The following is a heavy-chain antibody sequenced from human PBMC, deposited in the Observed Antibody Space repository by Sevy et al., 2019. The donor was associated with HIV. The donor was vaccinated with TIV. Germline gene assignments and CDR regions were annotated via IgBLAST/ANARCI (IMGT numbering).Heavy chain of an antibody. J-gene: IGHJ5*02. CDR1: GYTFTSYG. Sequence: ASVKVSCKASGYTFTSYGISWVLQAPGQGLEWMGWISAYNGNTNYAQKLQGRVTMTTDTSTSTAYMELRSLRSDDTAVYYCARGPRGLYYYDSSGYRNWFDPWGQGTLVTVSS. CDR2: ISAYNGNT. D-gene: IGHD3-22*01. V-gene: IGHV1-18*01. CDR3: ARGPRGLYYYDSSGYRNWFDP.